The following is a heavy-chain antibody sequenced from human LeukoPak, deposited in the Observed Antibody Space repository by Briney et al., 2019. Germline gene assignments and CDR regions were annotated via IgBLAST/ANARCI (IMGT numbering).Heavy chain of an antibody. CDR3: AKFQDDILTGYYSYYYYGMDV. V-gene: IGHV3-30-3*02. J-gene: IGHJ6*04. CDR2: ISYDGSNK. D-gene: IGHD3-9*01. CDR1: GFTFSSYA. Sequence: PGWSLRLSCAASGFTFSSYAMHWVRQAPGKGLAWVAVISYDGSNKYYADSVKGRFTISRDNSKNTLYLQMNSLRAEDTAVYYCAKFQDDILTGYYSYYYYGMDVWGKGTTVTVSS.